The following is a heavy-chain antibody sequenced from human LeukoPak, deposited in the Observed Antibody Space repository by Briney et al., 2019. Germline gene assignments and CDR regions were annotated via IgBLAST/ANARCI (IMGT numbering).Heavy chain of an antibody. D-gene: IGHD6-13*01. Sequence: ASVKVSCKASGYTFTGYYMHWVRQAPGQGLEWMGWINPNSGGTNYAQKFQGRVTMTRDTSISTAYMELSRLRSDDTAVYYCAGDSSSWYPTDYRGQGTLVTVSS. CDR1: GYTFTGYY. CDR3: AGDSSSWYPTDY. V-gene: IGHV1-2*02. CDR2: INPNSGGT. J-gene: IGHJ4*02.